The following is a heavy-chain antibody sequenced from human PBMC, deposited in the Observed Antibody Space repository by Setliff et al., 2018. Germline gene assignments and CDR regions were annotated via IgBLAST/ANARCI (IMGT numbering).Heavy chain of an antibody. CDR3: ARDSYFWTWYAFDI. D-gene: IGHD3-3*01. Sequence: SETLSLTCTVSGASIRHTSYFWTWVRQPAGKGLEWIGSIYYSGSTYYNPSLKSRVTTSVDTSKNQFSLKLSSVTAADTAVYYCARDSYFWTWYAFDIWGQGTMVTVS. V-gene: IGHV4-39*02. CDR1: GASIRHTSYF. J-gene: IGHJ3*02. CDR2: IYYSGST.